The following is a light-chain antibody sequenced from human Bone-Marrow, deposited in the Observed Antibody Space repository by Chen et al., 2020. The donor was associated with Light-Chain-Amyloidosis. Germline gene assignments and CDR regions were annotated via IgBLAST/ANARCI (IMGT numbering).Light chain of an antibody. CDR1: QFISSY. J-gene: IGKJ4*01. Sequence: DIQMTQSPSSLSAFVGDRVTITCRPCQFISSYLSWYQQRPGKAPKLLIFGASSLPSGVPSRFSGSGSGTDFTLTISSLEPEDFAIYYCQQSYTSPYTFGGGTKVEI. CDR3: QQSYTSPYT. CDR2: GAS. V-gene: IGKV1-39*01.